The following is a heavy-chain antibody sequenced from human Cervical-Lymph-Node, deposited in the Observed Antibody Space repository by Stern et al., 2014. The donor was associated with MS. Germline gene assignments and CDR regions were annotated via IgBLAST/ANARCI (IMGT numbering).Heavy chain of an antibody. CDR2: ISYDGSNK. J-gene: IGHJ4*02. Sequence: VQLVESGGGVVQPGRSLRLSCAASGFTFSSYAMHWVRQAPGKGLEWVAVISYDGSNKYYADSVKGRFTISRDNSKNTLYLQMNSLRAEDTAVYYCAREDSSGYYYANSLGLDYWGQGTLVTVSS. D-gene: IGHD3-22*01. CDR3: AREDSSGYYYANSLGLDY. V-gene: IGHV3-30*01. CDR1: GFTFSSYA.